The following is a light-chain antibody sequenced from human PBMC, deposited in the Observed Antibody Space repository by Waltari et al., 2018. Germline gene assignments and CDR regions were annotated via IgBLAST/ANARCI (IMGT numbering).Light chain of an antibody. V-gene: IGLV2-14*03. CDR2: DVV. J-gene: IGLJ3*02. CDR3: CSYKRGATWV. CDR1: RSDVGGYDY. Sequence: QSVLTQPASVSGSPGQSITISCTGTRSDVGGYDYVSWYQQSPGKAPTLIIYDVVKRPSGVSTRFSASKSDNTASLTISGLQAEDEGDYYCCSYKRGATWVFGGGTALTVL.